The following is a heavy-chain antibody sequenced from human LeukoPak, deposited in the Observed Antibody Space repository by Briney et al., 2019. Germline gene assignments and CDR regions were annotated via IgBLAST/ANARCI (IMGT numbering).Heavy chain of an antibody. J-gene: IGHJ3*02. CDR1: GFTFDDYA. CDR2: ISWNSGSI. D-gene: IGHD3-16*01. V-gene: IGHV3-9*01. Sequence: PGGSLRLSCAASGFTFDDYAMHWVRQAPGKGLEWVSGISWNSGSIGYADSVKGRFIISRDNAKNSLYLQMNSLRAEDTALYYCAKALGAFDIWGQGTMVTVSS. CDR3: AKALGAFDI.